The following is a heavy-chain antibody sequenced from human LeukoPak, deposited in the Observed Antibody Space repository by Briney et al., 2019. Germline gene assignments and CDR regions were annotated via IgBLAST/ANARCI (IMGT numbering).Heavy chain of an antibody. J-gene: IGHJ4*02. D-gene: IGHD1-7*01. CDR1: GGSISSITYD. CDR2: MYYRGNT. CDR3: ARLYGNYQNYFDY. V-gene: IGHV4-39*07. Sequence: SETLSLSCTVSGGSISSITYDWGRIRQRPGKGLEWVGHMYYRGNTFYNPSLKSRVTISLDTSKNLFSLKLRSVTAADTAVYYCARLYGNYQNYFDYWGQGTLVTVSS.